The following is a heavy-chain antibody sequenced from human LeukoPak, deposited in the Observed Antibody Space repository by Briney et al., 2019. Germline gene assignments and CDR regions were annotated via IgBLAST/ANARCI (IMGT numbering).Heavy chain of an antibody. J-gene: IGHJ4*02. CDR2: IYYSGST. CDR3: VRDMSGATQFDY. Sequence: SETLSLTCTVSGGSISSYYWSWIRQPPGKGLEWIGYIYYSGSTNYNPSLKSRVTISVDTSKNQFSLRLTSVTAADTAVYYCVRDMSGATQFDYWGQGTLVTVSS. CDR1: GGSISSYY. D-gene: IGHD2-8*02. V-gene: IGHV4-59*12.